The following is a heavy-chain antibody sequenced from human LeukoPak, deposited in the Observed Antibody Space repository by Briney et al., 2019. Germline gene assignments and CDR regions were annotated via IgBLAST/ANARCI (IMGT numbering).Heavy chain of an antibody. J-gene: IGHJ3*02. CDR2: IYYSGST. V-gene: IGHV4-59*01. CDR1: GGSISSYY. D-gene: IGHD3-3*01. CDR3: ARDGVVSAFDI. Sequence: PSETLSLTCTVSGGSISSYYWSWIRQPPGKGLEWIGYIYYSGSTNYNPSLKSRVTISVDTSKNQFPLKLSSVTAADTAVYYCARDGVVSAFDIWGQGTMVTVSS.